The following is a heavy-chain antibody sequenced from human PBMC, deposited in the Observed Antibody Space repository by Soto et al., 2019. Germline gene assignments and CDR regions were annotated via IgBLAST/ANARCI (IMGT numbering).Heavy chain of an antibody. CDR3: ARHPSRTYSIIAS. Sequence: SETLSLTCTVSGGSISSYYWSWIRQPPGKGLEWIGYIYYSGSTNYNPSLKSRVTISVDTSKNQFSLKLSSVTAADTAVYYCARHPSRTYSIIASWGQGALDTVSS. CDR1: GGSISSYY. V-gene: IGHV4-59*08. CDR2: IYYSGST. J-gene: IGHJ4*02. D-gene: IGHD1-26*01.